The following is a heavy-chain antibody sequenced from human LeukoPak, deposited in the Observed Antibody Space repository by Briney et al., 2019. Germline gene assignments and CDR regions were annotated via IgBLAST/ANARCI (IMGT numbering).Heavy chain of an antibody. Sequence: SGGSLRLSCAASGFTFSSYAMSWVRQAPGKGLEWVSAISGSGGSTYYADSVKGRFTISRDNSKNTLYLQMNSLRAEDTAVYYCAKSGPLGYCSGGSCYPPLYYYYYYGRDVWGQGTTATVTS. V-gene: IGHV3-23*01. CDR1: GFTFSSYA. J-gene: IGHJ6*02. D-gene: IGHD2-15*01. CDR3: AKSGPLGYCSGGSCYPPLYYYYYYGRDV. CDR2: ISGSGGST.